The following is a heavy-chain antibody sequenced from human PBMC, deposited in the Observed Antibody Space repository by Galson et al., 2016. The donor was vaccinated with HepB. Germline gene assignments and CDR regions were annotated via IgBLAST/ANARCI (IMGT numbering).Heavy chain of an antibody. V-gene: IGHV1-18*01. CDR3: ARDPAFRKKDYGDYVYAFYI. D-gene: IGHD4-17*01. CDR2: ISAKNGHT. Sequence: SVKVSCKASGYTFTSYGISWVRQAPGQGLEWMGWISAKNGHTDYGQKLQDRVTMTTDTSTSTAYMELRSLRSDDTAVYYCARDPAFRKKDYGDYVYAFYIWGQGTMVIVSS. CDR1: GYTFTSYG. J-gene: IGHJ3*02.